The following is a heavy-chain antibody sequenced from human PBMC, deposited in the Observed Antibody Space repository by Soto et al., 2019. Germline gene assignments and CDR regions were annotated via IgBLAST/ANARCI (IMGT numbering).Heavy chain of an antibody. CDR2: INAGNGNT. D-gene: IGHD3-3*01. V-gene: IGHV1-3*01. J-gene: IGHJ6*02. CDR1: GYTFTSYA. Sequence: ASVKVSCKASGYTFTSYAMHWLRQTPGQRLEWMGWINAGNGNTKYSQKFQGRVTITRDTSASTAYMELSSLRSEDTAVYYCARPTIQRYDFWSGNYYYYGMDVWGQGTTVTVSS. CDR3: ARPTIQRYDFWSGNYYYYGMDV.